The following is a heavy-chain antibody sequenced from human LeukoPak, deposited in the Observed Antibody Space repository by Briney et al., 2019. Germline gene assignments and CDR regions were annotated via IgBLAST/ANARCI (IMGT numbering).Heavy chain of an antibody. CDR3: ANLEYSSGWSLVSEYFQH. V-gene: IGHV3-30*02. D-gene: IGHD6-19*01. Sequence: GGSLRLSCAASGFTFSSYGMHWVRQAPGKGLEWVSFIRYDGSNEYYADSVRGRFTISRDNAKNSLYLQMNSLRAEDTALYYCANLEYSSGWSLVSEYFQHWGQGTLVTVSS. CDR1: GFTFSSYG. J-gene: IGHJ1*01. CDR2: IRYDGSNE.